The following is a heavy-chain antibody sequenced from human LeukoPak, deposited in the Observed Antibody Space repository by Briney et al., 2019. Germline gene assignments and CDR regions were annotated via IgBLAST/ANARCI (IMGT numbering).Heavy chain of an antibody. CDR2: IYPDDSDT. J-gene: IGHJ5*02. Sequence: GESLKISCKASGYSFATYWIAWVRQMPGKGLEWMGIIYPDDSDTTYSPSFEGQVTISADKSINTAYLQWSILKASDTAIYYCARSLFSMGASLFDPWGQGTLVTVSS. D-gene: IGHD2-21*01. CDR1: GYSFATYW. CDR3: ARSLFSMGASLFDP. V-gene: IGHV5-51*01.